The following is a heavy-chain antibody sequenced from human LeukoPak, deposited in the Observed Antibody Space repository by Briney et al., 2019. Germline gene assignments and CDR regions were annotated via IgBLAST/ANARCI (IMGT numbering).Heavy chain of an antibody. CDR3: AKDLEFLYYMDV. V-gene: IGHV3-23*01. CDR2: ISGSGGGT. CDR1: GFTFSYYA. J-gene: IGHJ6*03. Sequence: GGSLRLPCAASGFTFSYYAMSWVRQAPGKGLEWVSVISGSGGGTYYADSVKGRFTISRDNSKNTLYLQMDSLRGDDTAVYYCAKDLEFLYYMDVWGKGTTVTVSS. D-gene: IGHD3-10*01.